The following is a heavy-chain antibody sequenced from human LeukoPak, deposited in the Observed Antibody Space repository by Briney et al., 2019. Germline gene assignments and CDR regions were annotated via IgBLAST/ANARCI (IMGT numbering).Heavy chain of an antibody. CDR1: GGYISSSSYY. CDR2: IYYSGST. CDR3: ARSTVVTYFDY. V-gene: IGHV4-39*07. D-gene: IGHD4-23*01. Sequence: PSETLSLTCTVSGGYISSSSYYWGWIRQPPGKGLEWIGSIYYSGSTYYNPSLKSRVTISVDTSKNQFSLKLSSVTAADTAVYYCARSTVVTYFDYWGQGTLVTVSS. J-gene: IGHJ4*02.